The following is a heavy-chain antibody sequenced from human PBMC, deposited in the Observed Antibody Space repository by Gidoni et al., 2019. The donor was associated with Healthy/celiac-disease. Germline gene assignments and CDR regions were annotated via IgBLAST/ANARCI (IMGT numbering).Heavy chain of an antibody. CDR2: VDPEDGET. CDR1: GYTFTDYY. D-gene: IGHD4-4*01. Sequence: EVQLVQSGAEVKKPGATVKISCTVSGYTFTDYYYLVDPEDGETIYAEKFQGRVTITADTSTDTAYMELSSLRSEDTAVYYCAGHDYSPSDAFDIWGQGTMVTVSS. J-gene: IGHJ3*02. V-gene: IGHV1-69-2*01. CDR3: AGHDYSPSDAFDI.